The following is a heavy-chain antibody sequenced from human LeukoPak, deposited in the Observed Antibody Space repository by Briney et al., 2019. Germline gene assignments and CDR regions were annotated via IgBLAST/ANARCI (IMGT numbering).Heavy chain of an antibody. Sequence: GESLKISCKGSGYSFTSSWIGWVRQMPGKGLEWVGIIYPGDSDTRYSPSFQGQVTISADKSISTAYLQWSSLKASDTAMYYCTRQSYISSSADYWGLGTLVTVSS. V-gene: IGHV5-51*01. CDR1: GYSFTSSW. CDR2: IYPGDSDT. D-gene: IGHD6-13*01. CDR3: TRQSYISSSADY. J-gene: IGHJ4*02.